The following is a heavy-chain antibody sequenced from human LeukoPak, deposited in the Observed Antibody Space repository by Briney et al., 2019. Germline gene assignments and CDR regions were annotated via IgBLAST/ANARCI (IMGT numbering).Heavy chain of an antibody. D-gene: IGHD6-19*01. CDR3: ARMSGIAVAAIWISYFDY. Sequence: GWSLTLSCAASGFTFGDYYMTWVCQAGGKGLDWVANIKQDGSEKYYVDSVKGRFTISRDNANNSLYLQMNSLRAEDTAVYYCARMSGIAVAAIWISYFDYWGQGTLVTVSS. J-gene: IGHJ4*02. CDR1: GFTFGDYY. CDR2: IKQDGSEK. V-gene: IGHV3-7*03.